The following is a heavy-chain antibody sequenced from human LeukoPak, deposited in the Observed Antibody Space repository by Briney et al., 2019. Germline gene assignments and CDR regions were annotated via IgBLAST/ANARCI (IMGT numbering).Heavy chain of an antibody. D-gene: IGHD3-3*01. CDR1: GYTFTNYY. CDR2: INPSGGST. J-gene: IGHJ4*02. V-gene: IGHV1-46*01. CDR3: ARALTIFGVGPTYYFDY. Sequence: ASVKVSCKASGYTFTNYYIHWVRQAPGQGLEGMGIINPSGGSTSYAQKFQGRVTMTRDTSTSTVYMELSSLRSEDTAVYYCARALTIFGVGPTYYFDYWGQGTLVTVSS.